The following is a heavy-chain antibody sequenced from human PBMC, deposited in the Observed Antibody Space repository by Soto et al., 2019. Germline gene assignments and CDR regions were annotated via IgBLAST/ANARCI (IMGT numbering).Heavy chain of an antibody. D-gene: IGHD3-3*01. CDR3: AKDFYYDFWSGYSI. Sequence: GGSLRLSCAASGFTFSSYAMSWVRQAPGKGLEWVSAISGSGGSTYYADPVKGRFTISRDNSKNTLYLQMNSLRAEDTAVYYCAKDFYYDFWSGYSIWGQGTLVTVSS. V-gene: IGHV3-23*01. CDR2: ISGSGGST. CDR1: GFTFSSYA. J-gene: IGHJ4*02.